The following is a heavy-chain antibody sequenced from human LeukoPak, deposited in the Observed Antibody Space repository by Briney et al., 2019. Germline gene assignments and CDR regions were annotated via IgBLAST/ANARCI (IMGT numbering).Heavy chain of an antibody. V-gene: IGHV3-21*01. CDR1: GFTFSSYS. D-gene: IGHD3-10*01. Sequence: GGSLRLSCAASGFTFSSYSMSWVRQAPGKGLEWVSSISTSSSYIYYADSVKGRFAISRDNSKNTLFLQMNSLRAEDTAVYYCARSSYDTTTLKYYFDYWGQGTLVTVSS. J-gene: IGHJ4*02. CDR3: ARSSYDTTTLKYYFDY. CDR2: ISTSSSYI.